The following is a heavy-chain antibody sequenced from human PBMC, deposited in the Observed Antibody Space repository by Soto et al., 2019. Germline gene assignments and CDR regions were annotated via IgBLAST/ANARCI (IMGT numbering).Heavy chain of an antibody. CDR2: ISTYTANT. V-gene: IGHV1-18*01. J-gene: IGHJ4*02. Sequence: QVQLVQSGAEVKKPGASVKVSCKASGYTFTSHGISWVRQAPGQGLEWMGWISTYTANTNYAQKVLGRVTMTTDTSTSTAYMELRSLRSDDTAVYYCARDVGVSTLPYHFDYWGQGTLVTVSS. D-gene: IGHD2-15*01. CDR1: GYTFTSHG. CDR3: ARDVGVSTLPYHFDY.